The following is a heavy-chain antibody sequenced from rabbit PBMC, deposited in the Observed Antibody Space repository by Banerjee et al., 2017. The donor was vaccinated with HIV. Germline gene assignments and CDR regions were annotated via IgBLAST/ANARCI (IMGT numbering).Heavy chain of an antibody. Sequence: QEQVVESGGDLVKPEGSLTLTCTATGFSFSNLYHICWVRQAPGKGLEWIGCINTGSANAYYASWVISRFTISRTSSTTVALQMTSLTAADTATYFCARDRGDWGYYFNLWGPGTLVTVS. CDR3: ARDRGDWGYYFNL. CDR2: INTGSANA. V-gene: IGHV1S45*01. J-gene: IGHJ4*01. CDR1: GFSFSNLYH. D-gene: IGHD4-1*01.